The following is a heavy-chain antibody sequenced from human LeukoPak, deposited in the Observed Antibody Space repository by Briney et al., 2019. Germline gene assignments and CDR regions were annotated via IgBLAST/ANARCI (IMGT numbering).Heavy chain of an antibody. CDR2: ISGGSNNI. V-gene: IGHV3-23*01. D-gene: IGHD3-3*01. Sequence: QAGGSLRLSCAASGFTFDDYTMHWVRQAPGKGLEWVSSISGGSNNINYAGSVKGRFTTSRDNSQNTLYLQINSLRADDTAVYYCAKDQGTAIFGMIIPDWYFDLWGRGTLVTVSS. CDR1: GFTFDDYT. J-gene: IGHJ2*01. CDR3: AKDQGTAIFGMIIPDWYFDL.